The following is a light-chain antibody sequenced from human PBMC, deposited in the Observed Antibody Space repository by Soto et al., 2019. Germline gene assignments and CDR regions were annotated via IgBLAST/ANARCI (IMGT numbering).Light chain of an antibody. CDR1: SSDVGGYNY. V-gene: IGLV2-11*01. J-gene: IGLJ3*02. Sequence: QSALTQPRSVSGSPGQSVTISCTGTSSDVGGYNYVSWYQQHPGKAPKLMIYDVSKRPSGVPDRFSGSTSGNTASLTNSGLQAEDEADYYCCSYAGSYTWVFGGGTKLTVL. CDR3: CSYAGSYTWV. CDR2: DVS.